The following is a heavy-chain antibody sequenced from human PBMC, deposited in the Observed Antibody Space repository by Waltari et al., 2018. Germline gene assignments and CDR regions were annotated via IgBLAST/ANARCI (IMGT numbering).Heavy chain of an antibody. Sequence: VQLVQSESAVKKPGASVKVSCQTSGFKLPRSGFTWVRKSPGQGLEWIGWISGNTGDTNYAQEFRDRVTMTTDTSTNTVYMELRTLRSDDTALYYCARNPNPFYYDSPCDLWGQGTELTVSS. CDR3: ARNPNPFYYDSPCDL. D-gene: IGHD3-22*01. V-gene: IGHV1-18*01. CDR1: GFKLPRSG. J-gene: IGHJ3*01. CDR2: ISGNTGDT.